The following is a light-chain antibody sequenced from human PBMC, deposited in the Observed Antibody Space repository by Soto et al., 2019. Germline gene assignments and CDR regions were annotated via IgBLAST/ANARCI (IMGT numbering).Light chain of an antibody. CDR1: QTLSYNF. J-gene: IGKJ5*01. V-gene: IGKV3-20*01. CDR3: QRYGSTPSIT. Sequence: EIVLTQSPDTLSLSPGERASLSCRASQTLSYNFLAWYQQKPGQAPRLLIYGASTRAAGVPDRFTGSGSGTDFTLTISRLKPEDFAVYYCQRYGSTPSITFGQGTRLEIK. CDR2: GAS.